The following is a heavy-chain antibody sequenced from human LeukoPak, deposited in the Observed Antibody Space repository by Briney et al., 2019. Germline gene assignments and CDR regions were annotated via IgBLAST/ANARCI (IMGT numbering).Heavy chain of an antibody. J-gene: IGHJ4*02. CDR1: GFTFSSYA. CDR2: ISYDGSNK. CDR3: ARGHHLGYCSSTSCHSREVRFDY. D-gene: IGHD2-2*01. V-gene: IGHV3-30-3*01. Sequence: GGSLRLSCAASGFTFSSYAMHWVRQAPGKGLEWVAVISYDGSNKYYADSVKGRFTISRDNSKDTLYLQMNSLRAEDTAVYYCARGHHLGYCSSTSCHSREVRFDYWGQGTLVTVSS.